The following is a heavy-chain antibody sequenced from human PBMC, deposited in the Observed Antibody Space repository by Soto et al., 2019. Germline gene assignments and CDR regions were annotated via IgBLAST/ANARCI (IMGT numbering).Heavy chain of an antibody. Sequence: ASVKVSCKVSGYTLTELSMHWVRQAPGKGLEWMGGFDPEDGETIYAQKFQGRVTMTEDTSTDTAYMELSSLRSEDTAVYYCATDGYSSSWLTFDPWGQGTLVTVSS. D-gene: IGHD6-13*01. V-gene: IGHV1-24*01. CDR2: FDPEDGET. CDR1: GYTLTELS. CDR3: ATDGYSSSWLTFDP. J-gene: IGHJ5*02.